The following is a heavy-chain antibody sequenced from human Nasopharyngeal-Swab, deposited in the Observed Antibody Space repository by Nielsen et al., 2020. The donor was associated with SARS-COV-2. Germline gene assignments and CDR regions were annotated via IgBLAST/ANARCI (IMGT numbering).Heavy chain of an antibody. CDR2: MSNDGKNI. J-gene: IGHJ6*03. Sequence: GESLKISCAASGFTFSTYGMHWVRQAPGKGLEWVAVMSNDGKNIYYADSVKGRFTISRDNSKNTLYLQMNSLRADDTAVYYCARDLRKYYHLDVWGKGTTFTVSS. CDR1: GFTFSTYG. V-gene: IGHV3-30*03. CDR3: ARDLRKYYHLDV.